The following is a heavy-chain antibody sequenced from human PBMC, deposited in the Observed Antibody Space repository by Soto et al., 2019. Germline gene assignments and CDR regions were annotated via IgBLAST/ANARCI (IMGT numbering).Heavy chain of an antibody. V-gene: IGHV4-61*01. CDR3: ARDHTGYGMDV. CDR2: IYYSGRT. D-gene: IGHD4-17*01. CDR1: GGSVSSGSYY. J-gene: IGHJ6*02. Sequence: SETLSLTCTVSGGSVSSGSYYWSWIRQPPGKGLEWIGYIYYSGRTNYNPSLKSRVTISVDTSKNQFSLKLSSVTAADTAVYYCARDHTGYGMDVWGQGTTVTVSS.